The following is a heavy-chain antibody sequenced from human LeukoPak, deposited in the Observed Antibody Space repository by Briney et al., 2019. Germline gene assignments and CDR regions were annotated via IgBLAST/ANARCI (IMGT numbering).Heavy chain of an antibody. CDR3: AREYVVATIFADC. CDR1: GFTFSDYY. J-gene: IGHJ4*02. CDR2: ISSSGSTI. D-gene: IGHD5-12*01. Sequence: GGSLRLSCAASGFTFSDYYMSWIRQAPGKGLEWVSYISSSGSTIYYADSVKGRFTISRDNAKNSLYLQMNSLRAEDTAVYYCAREYVVATIFADCWGQGTLVTVSS. V-gene: IGHV3-11*01.